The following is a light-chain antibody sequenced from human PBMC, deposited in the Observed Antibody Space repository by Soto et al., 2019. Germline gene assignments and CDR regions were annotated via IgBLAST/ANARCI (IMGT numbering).Light chain of an antibody. CDR2: DVT. CDR3: SSFKSTFTLV. J-gene: IGLJ1*01. Sequence: QSVLTQPASVSGSPGQSITISCTGTSSDVGAYDYVSWYQQHPGKAPKLLIYDVTTRPSGVSNRFSGSKSGNTASLTISGLETDDEAEYYCSSFKSTFTLVFGTGTKVNVL. CDR1: SSDVGAYDY. V-gene: IGLV2-14*03.